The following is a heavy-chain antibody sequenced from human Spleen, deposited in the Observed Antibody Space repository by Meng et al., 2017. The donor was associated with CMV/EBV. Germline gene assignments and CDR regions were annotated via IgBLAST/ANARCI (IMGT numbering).Heavy chain of an antibody. V-gene: IGHV1-69*01. CDR2: IIPIFGTA. Sequence: VRLVQPGAEATRPGSSVKASCKVFGGPFRSFVISWVRPAPGQGLEWMGGIIPIFGTANYEQKFQGRVTITADESTSTAYMELSSLRSEDTAVYYCATSPEGYSSGSYDYWGQGTLVTVSS. CDR1: GGPFRSFV. D-gene: IGHD6-19*01. J-gene: IGHJ4*02. CDR3: ATSPEGYSSGSYDY.